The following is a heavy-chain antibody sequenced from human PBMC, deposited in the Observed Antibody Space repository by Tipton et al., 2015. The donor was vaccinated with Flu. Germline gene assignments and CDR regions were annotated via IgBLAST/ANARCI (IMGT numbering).Heavy chain of an antibody. CDR1: GFTFSSYA. V-gene: IGHV3-64*01. J-gene: IGHJ6*02. D-gene: IGHD3-3*01. CDR2: ISSNGGST. Sequence: TASGFTFSSYAMHWVRQAPGKGLEYVSAISSNGGSTYYANSVKGRFTISRDNSKNTLYLQMGSLRAEDMAVYYCAREFDFWSGLRSLYYYYGMDVWGQGTTVTVSS. CDR3: AREFDFWSGLRSLYYYYGMDV.